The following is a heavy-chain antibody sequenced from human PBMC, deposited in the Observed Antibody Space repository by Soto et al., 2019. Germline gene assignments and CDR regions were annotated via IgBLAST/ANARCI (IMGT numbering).Heavy chain of an antibody. CDR2: ISYDGSNK. CDR1: GFTFSSYG. CDR3: ASLRLGELFDY. Sequence: QVQLVESGGGVVQPGRSLRLSCAASGFTFSSYGMHWVRQAPGKGLEWVAVISYDGSNKYYADSVKGRFTISRDNSKNTLYLQMNSLRADDTAVYYCASLRLGELFDYWGQGTLVTVSS. V-gene: IGHV3-30*03. D-gene: IGHD3-16*01. J-gene: IGHJ4*02.